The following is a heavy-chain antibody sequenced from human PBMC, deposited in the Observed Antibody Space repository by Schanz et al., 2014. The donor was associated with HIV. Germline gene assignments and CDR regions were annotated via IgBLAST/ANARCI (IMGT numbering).Heavy chain of an antibody. Sequence: VQLVESGGGVVQPGRSLRLSCAGSGFSFDTFGIHWVRQAPGKGLEWLANIKLDGSEKYYVDSGKGRFTISRDNGKNSLFLQMNSLRAEDTAVYYCARLRGFLWFGDHPYSFDYWGQGTLVTVSS. CDR3: ARLRGFLWFGDHPYSFDY. J-gene: IGHJ4*02. CDR1: GFSFDTFG. D-gene: IGHD3-10*01. CDR2: IKLDGSEK. V-gene: IGHV3-7*03.